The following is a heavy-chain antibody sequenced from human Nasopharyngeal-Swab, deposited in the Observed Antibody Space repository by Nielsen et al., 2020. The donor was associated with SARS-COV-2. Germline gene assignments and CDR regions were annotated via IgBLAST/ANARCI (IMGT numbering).Heavy chain of an antibody. CDR3: ASWPRESSSWFWS. D-gene: IGHD6-13*01. J-gene: IGHJ4*02. CDR2: FYDSGRT. Sequence: GSLRLSCTVSGASITNYYWTWVRQSPGKGPEWIGSFYDSGRTNYRSSLKSRVTMSVDTSKRQFSLKLTSVTAADTAVYFCASWPRESSSWFWSWGLGTLVTVSS. CDR1: GASITNYY. V-gene: IGHV4-59*01.